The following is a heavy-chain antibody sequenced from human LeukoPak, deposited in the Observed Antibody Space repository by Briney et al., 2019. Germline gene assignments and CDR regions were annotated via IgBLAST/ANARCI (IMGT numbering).Heavy chain of an antibody. J-gene: IGHJ6*03. CDR2: IYYSGST. D-gene: IGHD3-16*01. CDR1: GGSISSYY. CDR3: ARTVTPGGDYMDV. Sequence: PSETLSLTCTVSGGSISSYYWSWIRQPPGKGLEWIGYIYYSGSTNYNPSLKSRVTISVDTSKNQFSLKLSSVTAADTAVYYCARTVTPGGDYMDVWGKGTTVTVSS. V-gene: IGHV4-59*12.